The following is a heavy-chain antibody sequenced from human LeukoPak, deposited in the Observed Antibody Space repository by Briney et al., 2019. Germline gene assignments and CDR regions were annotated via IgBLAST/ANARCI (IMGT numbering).Heavy chain of an antibody. CDR2: INHSGST. D-gene: IGHD2-15*01. CDR3: ARDRVRRGRINWFDP. CDR1: GGSFSGYY. J-gene: IGHJ5*02. Sequence: PSETLSLTCAVYGGSFSGYYWSWIRQPPGKGLEWIGEINHSGSTNYNPSLKSRVTISVDTSKNQFSLKLSSVTAADTAVYYCARDRVRRGRINWFDPWGQGTLVTVSS. V-gene: IGHV4-34*01.